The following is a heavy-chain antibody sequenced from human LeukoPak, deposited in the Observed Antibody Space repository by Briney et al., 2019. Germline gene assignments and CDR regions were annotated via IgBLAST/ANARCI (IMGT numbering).Heavy chain of an antibody. D-gene: IGHD1-26*01. V-gene: IGHV3-9*03. J-gene: IGHJ6*03. CDR1: GFTFSSYA. Sequence: PGGSLRLSCAASGFTFSSYAMHWVRQAPGKGLEWVSGISWNGDTIGYADSVKGRFTMSRDNAKNSLYLQMNSLRAEDMALYYCAKGSGNYMDVWGKGTTVTVSS. CDR2: ISWNGDTI. CDR3: AKGSGNYMDV.